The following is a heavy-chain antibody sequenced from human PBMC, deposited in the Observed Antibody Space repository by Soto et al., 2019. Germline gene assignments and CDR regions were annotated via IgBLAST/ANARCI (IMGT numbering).Heavy chain of an antibody. CDR3: ARDAHLITMVRGVIWDA. V-gene: IGHV3-21*01. CDR1: GFTFSSYS. CDR2: ISSSSSYI. D-gene: IGHD3-10*01. Sequence: PGGSLRLSCAASGFTFSSYSMNWVRQAPGKGLERVSSISSSSSYIYYADSVKGRFTISRDNAKNSLYLQMSSLRAEDTAVYYCARDAHLITMVRGVIWDAWGQGTLVTAPQ. J-gene: IGHJ5*02.